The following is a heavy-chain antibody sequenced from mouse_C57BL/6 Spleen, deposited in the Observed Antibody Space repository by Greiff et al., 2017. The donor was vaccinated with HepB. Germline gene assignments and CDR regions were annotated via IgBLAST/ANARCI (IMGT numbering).Heavy chain of an antibody. CDR1: GYTFTSYW. Sequence: QVQLQQPGAELVKPGASVKLSCKASGYTFTSYWMHWVKQRPGRGLEWIGRIDPNSGGTKYNEKFKSKATLTVDKPSSTAYMQLSSLTSEDSAVYYWAREGGDYYGSSLRIYFDYWGQGTTLTVSS. D-gene: IGHD1-1*01. CDR3: AREGGDYYGSSLRIYFDY. V-gene: IGHV1-72*01. CDR2: IDPNSGGT. J-gene: IGHJ2*01.